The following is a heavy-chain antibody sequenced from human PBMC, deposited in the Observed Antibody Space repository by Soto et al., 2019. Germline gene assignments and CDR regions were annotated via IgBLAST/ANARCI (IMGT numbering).Heavy chain of an antibody. CDR3: AKVLFGFTYGKFDY. Sequence: GKGLEWLSVISGRAHTTYYADSLKGRFTISRDNSKNPRHRPRNSLRAHDPDVYYCAKVLFGFTYGKFDYWGQG. J-gene: IGHJ4*02. V-gene: IGHV3-23*01. D-gene: IGHD3-3*01. CDR2: ISGRAHTT.